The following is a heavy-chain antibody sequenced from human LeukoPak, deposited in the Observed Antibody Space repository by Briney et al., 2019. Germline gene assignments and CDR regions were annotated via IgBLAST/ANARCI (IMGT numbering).Heavy chain of an antibody. Sequence: GGSLRLSCAASGFTFSSYSMNWVRQAPGKGLEWVSSISSSSSYIYYADSVKGRFTISRDNAKNSLYLQMNSLRAEDTAAYYCAKEGQGYYYYYMDVWGKGTTVTVSS. J-gene: IGHJ6*03. CDR3: AKEGQGYYYYYMDV. V-gene: IGHV3-21*04. CDR2: ISSSSSYI. CDR1: GFTFSSYS.